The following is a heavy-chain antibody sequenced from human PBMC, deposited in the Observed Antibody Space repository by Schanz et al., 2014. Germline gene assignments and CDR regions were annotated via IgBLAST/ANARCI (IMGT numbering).Heavy chain of an antibody. CDR3: AREEGWGIAAAGPKHYYYGMDV. Sequence: EVQLLDSGGGLVQPGGSLRLSCAASGFTLSNSDMHWVRQGTGKGLEWVSTIGYLGDTYYPDSVKGRFTISRDNAKNSLYLQMNSLRAEDTAVYYCAREEGWGIAAAGPKHYYYGMDVWGQGTTXTVSS. J-gene: IGHJ6*02. CDR2: IGYLGDT. V-gene: IGHV3-13*01. D-gene: IGHD6-13*01. CDR1: GFTLSNSD.